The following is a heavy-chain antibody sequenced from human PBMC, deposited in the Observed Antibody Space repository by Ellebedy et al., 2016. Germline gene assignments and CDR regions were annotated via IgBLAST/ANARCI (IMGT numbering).Heavy chain of an antibody. D-gene: IGHD3-22*01. J-gene: IGHJ4*02. CDR1: GGSFSGYY. CDR3: ARGLYYYDSSGSGMYYFDY. Sequence: SETLSLTCAVYGGSFSGYYWSWIRQPPGKGLEWIGEINHSGSTNYNPSLKSRVTISVDTSKNQFSLRLSSVTAADTAVYYCARGLYYYDSSGSGMYYFDYWGQGTLVTVSS. CDR2: INHSGST. V-gene: IGHV4-34*01.